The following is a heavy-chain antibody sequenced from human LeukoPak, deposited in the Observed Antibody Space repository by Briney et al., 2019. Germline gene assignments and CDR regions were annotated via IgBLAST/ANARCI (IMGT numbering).Heavy chain of an antibody. CDR3: ARDFGSGREEGWFDP. V-gene: IGHV4-61*02. CDR1: GGSIGSGGYY. J-gene: IGHJ5*02. D-gene: IGHD3-3*01. Sequence: SETLSLTCTVSGGSIGSGGYYWSWIRQPAGRGLEWIGRIYRSGSTNYNPSLKSRVTMSVDTSKIQFSLNLTSVTAADTAVYYCARDFGSGREEGWFDPWGQGTLVTVSS. CDR2: IYRSGST.